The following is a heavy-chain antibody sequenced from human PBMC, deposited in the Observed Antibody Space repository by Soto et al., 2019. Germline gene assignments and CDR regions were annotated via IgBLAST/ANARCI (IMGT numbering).Heavy chain of an antibody. CDR2: ISSSGGTT. CDR3: AKYLYDSSGSRGAFDI. V-gene: IGHV3-23*01. J-gene: IGHJ3*02. CDR1: GFTFSGYA. Sequence: EVQLLESGGGLVQPGGSLRLSCAASGFTFSGYAMSWVRQAPGKGLEWVSAISSSGGTTYYADSVKGRLTSSRDNSRNTLYLEMNGLRAEDTAVYYCAKYLYDSSGSRGAFDIWGQGTMVAVSS. D-gene: IGHD3-22*01.